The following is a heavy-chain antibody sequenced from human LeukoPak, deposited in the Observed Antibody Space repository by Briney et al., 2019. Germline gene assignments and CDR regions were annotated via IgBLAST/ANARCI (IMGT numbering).Heavy chain of an antibody. D-gene: IGHD2-2*01. J-gene: IGHJ4*02. CDR2: IWYDGSNK. Sequence: GGSLRLSCAASGFTFSSYGMYWVRQAPGKGLEWVAVIWYDGSNKYYAASVKGRFTISRDNSKNTLYLQMNSLRAEDTAVYYCARDCSSTSCWQFDYWGQGTLVTVSS. V-gene: IGHV3-33*01. CDR3: ARDCSSTSCWQFDY. CDR1: GFTFSSYG.